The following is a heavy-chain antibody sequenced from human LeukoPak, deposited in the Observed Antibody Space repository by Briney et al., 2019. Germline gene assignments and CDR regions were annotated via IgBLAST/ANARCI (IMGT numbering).Heavy chain of an antibody. V-gene: IGHV1-8*01. J-gene: IGHJ3*02. CDR3: ARDSSLGVVVPAAMGGAFDI. CDR2: MNPNSGNT. Sequence: ASVKVSCKASGYTFTSYDINWVRQATGQGLEWMGWMNPNSGNTGYAQKFQGRVTMTRNTSISTAYMELSSLRSEDTAVYYCARDSSLGVVVPAAMGGAFDIWGQGTMVTVSS. CDR1: GYTFTSYD. D-gene: IGHD2-2*01.